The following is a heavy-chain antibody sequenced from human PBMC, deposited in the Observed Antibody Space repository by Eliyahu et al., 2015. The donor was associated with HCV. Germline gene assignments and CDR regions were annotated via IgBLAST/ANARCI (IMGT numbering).Heavy chain of an antibody. CDR1: GGTFSSYA. Sequence: EVKKPGSSVKVSCKASGGTFSSYAISWVRQAPGQGLEWMGGIIPIFGTANYAQKFQGRVTITADESTSTAYMELSSLRSEDTAVYYCARGEETVTTNWYFDLWGRGTLVTVSS. V-gene: IGHV1-69*01. J-gene: IGHJ2*01. CDR3: ARGEETVTTNWYFDL. D-gene: IGHD4-17*01. CDR2: IIPIFGTA.